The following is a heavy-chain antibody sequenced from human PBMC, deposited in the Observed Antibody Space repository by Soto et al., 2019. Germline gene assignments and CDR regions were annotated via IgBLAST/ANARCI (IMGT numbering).Heavy chain of an antibody. CDR1: GGSTSSGGYS. CDR2: IYHSGST. V-gene: IGHV4-30-2*01. Sequence: ASETLSLTCAVSGGSTSSGGYSWSWIRQPPGKGLEWIGYIYHSGSTYYNPSLKSRVTISIDRSKNQFSLKLSSVTAADTAVYFCARAPVGLDTISYFDYWGQGKLVTVSS. CDR3: ARAPVGLDTISYFDY. D-gene: IGHD3-3*01. J-gene: IGHJ4*02.